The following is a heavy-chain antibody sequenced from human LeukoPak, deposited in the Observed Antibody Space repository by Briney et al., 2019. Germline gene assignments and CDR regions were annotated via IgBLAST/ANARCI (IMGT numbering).Heavy chain of an antibody. V-gene: IGHV1-8*03. J-gene: IGHJ5*02. CDR1: GYTFTSYD. D-gene: IGHD6-13*01. CDR2: MNPNSGYT. Sequence: ASVKVSCKASGYTFTSYDINWVRQATGQGLEWMGWMNPNSGYTGYAQKFQGRVTITRNTSISTAYMELSSLRSEDTAVYYCARALIAAAGNWFDPWGQGTLVTVSS. CDR3: ARALIAAAGNWFDP.